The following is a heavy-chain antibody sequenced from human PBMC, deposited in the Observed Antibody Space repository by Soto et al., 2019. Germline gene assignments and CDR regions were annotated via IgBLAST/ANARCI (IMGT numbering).Heavy chain of an antibody. CDR1: GFTFSGYG. CDR3: ARDVGSGATTPPGWFDP. J-gene: IGHJ5*02. CDR2: IHYDGSNK. Sequence: QVQLVESGGGVVQPGRSLRLSCAASGFTFSGYGMHWVRQAPGKGLEWVAVIHYDGSNKYYTDSVKGRFTISRDNSKNTLYLQLNSLRAEDTAVYYCARDVGSGATTPPGWFDPWGQGTLVTVSS. V-gene: IGHV3-33*01. D-gene: IGHD2-15*01.